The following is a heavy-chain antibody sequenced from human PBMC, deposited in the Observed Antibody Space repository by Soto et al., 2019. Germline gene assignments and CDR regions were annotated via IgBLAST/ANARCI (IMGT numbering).Heavy chain of an antibody. D-gene: IGHD6-13*01. Sequence: EVQLVESGGGLVQPGGSLRLSCAASGFTFSSYWMSWVRQAPGKGLEWVANIKQDGSEKYYVDSVKGRFTISRDNAKNSLYLQINSLRAEDTAGYYGARGLARWYFDYFDYWGQGTLVTVSS. CDR3: ARGLARWYFDYFDY. CDR2: IKQDGSEK. J-gene: IGHJ4*02. CDR1: GFTFSSYW. V-gene: IGHV3-7*01.